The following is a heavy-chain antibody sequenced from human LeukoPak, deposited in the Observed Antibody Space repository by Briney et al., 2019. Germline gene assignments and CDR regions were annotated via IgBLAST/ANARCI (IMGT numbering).Heavy chain of an antibody. CDR3: ARNLWFGESSDAFDM. J-gene: IGHJ3*02. V-gene: IGHV1-2*02. Sequence: ASVKVSCKASGYTFTGYYMHWVRQAPGQGLEWMGWINPKSGGTNYAQKFQGRVTMTRDTSISTAYMEVSRLRSDDTAVYYCARNLWFGESSDAFDMWGQGTMVTVSS. CDR2: INPKSGGT. D-gene: IGHD3-10*01. CDR1: GYTFTGYY.